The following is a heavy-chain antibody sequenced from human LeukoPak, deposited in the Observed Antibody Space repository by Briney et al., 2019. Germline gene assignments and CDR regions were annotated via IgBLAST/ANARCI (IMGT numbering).Heavy chain of an antibody. V-gene: IGHV3-74*03. CDR3: ARETPRRGETRDGYR. CDR2: SNTDGSSK. D-gene: IGHD5-24*01. CDR1: GFTFSIYW. Sequence: GQSLRLSCSASGFTFSIYWMHWGRQAPGRGLGWVSRSNTDGSSKTYADSVKGRFTISRDNPKNLLFLQINSLRVEDTAVYYCARETPRRGETRDGYRWGQGTVVTVSS. J-gene: IGHJ4*02.